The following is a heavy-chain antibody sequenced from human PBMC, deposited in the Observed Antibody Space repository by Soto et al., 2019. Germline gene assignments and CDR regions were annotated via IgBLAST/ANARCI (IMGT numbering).Heavy chain of an antibody. Sequence: SETLSLTCTVSGGSISSYYWSWIRQPPGKGLEWIGYIYYSGSTNYNPSLKSRVTISVDTSKNQFSLKLSSVTAADTAVYYCASPLNRHGGYLGYWGQGTLVTVSS. J-gene: IGHJ4*02. CDR2: IYYSGST. CDR1: GGSISSYY. CDR3: ASPLNRHGGYLGY. V-gene: IGHV4-59*01. D-gene: IGHD5-12*01.